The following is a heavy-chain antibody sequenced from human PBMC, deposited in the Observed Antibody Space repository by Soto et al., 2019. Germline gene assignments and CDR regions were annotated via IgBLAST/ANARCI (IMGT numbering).Heavy chain of an antibody. D-gene: IGHD3-10*01. J-gene: IGHJ1*01. Sequence: EVQVLESGGGLVQPGGSLRHSCAASGFAFSTYAMTWVRQAPGKGLEWVSVISPSGGTTHYADSVKGRFSISRDNSNNTLLLQMNSLRVEDTAVYFCVKDRRREFWLGGELEHWGQGTLVAVSS. CDR2: ISPSGGTT. CDR1: GFAFSTYA. V-gene: IGHV3-23*01. CDR3: VKDRRREFWLGGELEH.